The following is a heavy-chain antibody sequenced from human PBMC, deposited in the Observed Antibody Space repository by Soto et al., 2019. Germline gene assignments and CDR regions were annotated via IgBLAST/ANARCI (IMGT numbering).Heavy chain of an antibody. Sequence: QVQLQESGPGLVKPSQTLSLTCTVSGGSISSGGYYWSWIRQHPGKVLEWIGYIYYSGSTYYNPALKRRVTISVDPSKNQFSPKPSSVTAADTAVYYCARHGYGDRRGLDYWGQATLVTVSS. CDR3: ARHGYGDRRGLDY. CDR2: IYYSGST. V-gene: IGHV4-31*03. CDR1: GGSISSGGYY. J-gene: IGHJ4*02. D-gene: IGHD4-17*01.